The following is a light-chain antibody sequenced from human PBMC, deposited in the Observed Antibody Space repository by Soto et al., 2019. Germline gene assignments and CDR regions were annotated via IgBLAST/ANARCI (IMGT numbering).Light chain of an antibody. V-gene: IGLV2-14*01. Sequence: QSALTQPASVSGSAGQSITISCSGTMRDVGAYNLVSWYQQHPGTAPKLIIYEVRNRPSGISSRFSGSRSGNTASLTISGLQPEDEADYYCAAWDDSLNEGVFGGGTQLTVL. J-gene: IGLJ2*01. CDR1: MRDVGAYNL. CDR3: AAWDDSLNEGV. CDR2: EVR.